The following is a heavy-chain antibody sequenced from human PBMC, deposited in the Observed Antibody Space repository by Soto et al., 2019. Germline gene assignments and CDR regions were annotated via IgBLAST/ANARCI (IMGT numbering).Heavy chain of an antibody. CDR3: ARHGTPTALYSSGSYDAFDI. V-gene: IGHV4-39*01. D-gene: IGHD6-19*01. Sequence: PAGTLSLTCTASGGTISSSIFYWVRLGQPPGKGLEWIGSIYYSGSTYYNPSLKSRVTISVDTSKNQFSLKLSSVTAADTAVYYCARHGTPTALYSSGSYDAFDIWGQGTMVT. J-gene: IGHJ3*02. CDR2: IYYSGST. CDR1: GGTISSSIFY.